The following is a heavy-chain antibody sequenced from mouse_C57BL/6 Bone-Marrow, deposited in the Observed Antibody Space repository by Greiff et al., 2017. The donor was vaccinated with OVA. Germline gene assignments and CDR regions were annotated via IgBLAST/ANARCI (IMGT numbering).Heavy chain of an antibody. J-gene: IGHJ4*01. CDR1: GYTFTGYW. D-gene: IGHD3-2*02. V-gene: IGHV1-9*01. CDR2: ILPGSGST. Sequence: VQLQQSGAELMKPGASVKLSCKATGYTFTGYWIEWVKQRPGHGLEWIGEILPGSGSTNYNEKFKGKATFTADTSSNTASMQLSSLTTEDSAIYYCARRGQQLRLHGRGAMDYWGQGTSVTVSS. CDR3: ARRGQQLRLHGRGAMDY.